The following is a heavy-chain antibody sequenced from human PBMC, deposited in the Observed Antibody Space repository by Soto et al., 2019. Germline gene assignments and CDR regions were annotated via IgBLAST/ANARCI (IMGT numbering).Heavy chain of an antibody. CDR3: ARDRTSFGVVVAANPYYGD. J-gene: IGHJ4*02. Sequence: ASVKVSCKASGYTFTSYAMHWVRQAPGQRLEWMGWINAGNGNTKYSQKFQGRVTITRDTSASTAYMELSSLRSEDTAVYYCARDRTSFGVVVAANPYYGDWGQGTLVTVSS. CDR2: INAGNGNT. D-gene: IGHD2-15*01. CDR1: GYTFTSYA. V-gene: IGHV1-3*01.